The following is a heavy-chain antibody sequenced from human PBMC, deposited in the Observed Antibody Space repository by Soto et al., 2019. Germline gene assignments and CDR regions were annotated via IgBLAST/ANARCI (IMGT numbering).Heavy chain of an antibody. D-gene: IGHD2-8*01. CDR1: GFTFRNNV. Sequence: PGGSLRLSCAASGFTFRNNVLSWVRQAPGKALDWVSGITGSGRDTYYADSVKGRFTISRDNSKNMVFLQMNSLRAEDTALYYCAKNGLDNSPSAIDSWGPGTPVTVPS. CDR2: ITGSGRDT. CDR3: AKNGLDNSPSAIDS. V-gene: IGHV3-23*01. J-gene: IGHJ4*02.